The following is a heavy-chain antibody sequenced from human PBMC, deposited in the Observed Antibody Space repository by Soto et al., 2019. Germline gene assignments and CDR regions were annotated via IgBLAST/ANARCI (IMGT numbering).Heavy chain of an antibody. V-gene: IGHV1-69*01. CDR2: IIPIFGTA. CDR1: GGTFSSYA. Sequence: QVQLVQSGAEVKKPGSSVKVSCKASGGTFSSYAISWVRQAPGQGLEWMGGIIPIFGTANYAQKFQGRVTITADESTSTAYIELSSLRSEDTAVYYCARRSVTTKPTYYYGMDVWCQGTTVTVSS. CDR3: ARRSVTTKPTYYYGMDV. J-gene: IGHJ6*02. D-gene: IGHD4-4*01.